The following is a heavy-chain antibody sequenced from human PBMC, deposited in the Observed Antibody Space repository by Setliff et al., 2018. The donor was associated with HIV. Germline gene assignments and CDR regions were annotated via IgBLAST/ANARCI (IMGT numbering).Heavy chain of an antibody. CDR1: GYAFSSYG. D-gene: IGHD3-16*01. J-gene: IGHJ3*02. Sequence: ASVKVSCKGSGYAFSSYGFSWVRQAPGQGLEWMGWISGNNGNRNYAQRLQGRVTMTTDTSTSTAYMELRSLRSDDTAVYYCAREGLLGIWGQGTMVTVSS. V-gene: IGHV1-18*01. CDR2: ISGNNGNR. CDR3: AREGLLGI.